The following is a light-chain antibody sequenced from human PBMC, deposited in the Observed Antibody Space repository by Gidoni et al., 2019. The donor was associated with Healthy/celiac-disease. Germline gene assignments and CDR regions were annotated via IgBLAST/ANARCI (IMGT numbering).Light chain of an antibody. CDR3: QQRSNWPPIT. J-gene: IGKJ5*01. Sequence: EIVLTQSPATLSLSPGERATLSCRASQSVSSYLAWYQQKPGQAPRLLIYDASNRATGIPARFSGSGSGTDFTLTISSLEPEDFAVYYCQQRSNWPPITLXQXTRLEIK. CDR2: DAS. CDR1: QSVSSY. V-gene: IGKV3-11*01.